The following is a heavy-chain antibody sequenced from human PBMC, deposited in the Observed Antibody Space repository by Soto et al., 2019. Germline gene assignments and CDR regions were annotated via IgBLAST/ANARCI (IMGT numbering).Heavy chain of an antibody. CDR2: ISSSGSTI. Sequence: PGGSLRLSCAASGFTFSDYYMSWIRQAPGKGLEWVSYISSSGSTIYYADSVKGRFTISRDNAKNSLYLQMNSLRAEDTAVYYCARDPSGDHLDIAVAGTLRVGWFDPWGQGTLVTVSS. J-gene: IGHJ5*02. D-gene: IGHD6-19*01. CDR1: GFTFSDYY. CDR3: ARDPSGDHLDIAVAGTLRVGWFDP. V-gene: IGHV3-11*01.